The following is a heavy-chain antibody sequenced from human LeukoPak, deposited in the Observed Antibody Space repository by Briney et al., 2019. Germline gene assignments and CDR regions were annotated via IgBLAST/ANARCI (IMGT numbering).Heavy chain of an antibody. D-gene: IGHD6-13*01. CDR2: MSGGGGST. J-gene: IGHJ4*02. V-gene: IGHV3-23*01. CDR3: AKDSSTWYDYFDY. Sequence: QPGGSLRLSCAASGFTFSSYGMSWVRQAPGKGLQWVSSMSGGGGSTYYADSVKGRFTISRDNSKNTLYLQMENLRAEDTAIYYCAKDSSTWYDYFDYWGQGTLVTVSS. CDR1: GFTFSSYG.